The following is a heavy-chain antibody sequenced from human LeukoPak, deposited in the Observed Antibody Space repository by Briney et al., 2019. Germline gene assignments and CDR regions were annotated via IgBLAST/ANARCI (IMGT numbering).Heavy chain of an antibody. Sequence: SVKVSCKASGGTFSSYAISWVRQARGQGLEWMGGIIPIFGTANYAQKFQGRVTITADESTSTAYMELSSLRSEDTAVYYCARAPPRYSSSRYYFDYWGQGTLVTVSS. CDR3: ARAPPRYSSSRYYFDY. V-gene: IGHV1-69*13. J-gene: IGHJ4*02. CDR1: GGTFSSYA. D-gene: IGHD6-6*01. CDR2: IIPIFGTA.